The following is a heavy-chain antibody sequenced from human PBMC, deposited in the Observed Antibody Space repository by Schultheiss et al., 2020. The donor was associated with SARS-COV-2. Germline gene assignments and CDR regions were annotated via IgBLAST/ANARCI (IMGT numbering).Heavy chain of an antibody. D-gene: IGHD5-12*01. CDR1: GFTFSSYA. Sequence: GGSLRLSCAASGFTFSSYAMHWVRQAPGKGLEYVSAISSNGGSTYYADSVKGRFTISRDNSKNTLYLQMSSLRAEDTAVYYCVKDRDSSGYAFDYWGQGTLVTVAS. J-gene: IGHJ4*02. CDR3: VKDRDSSGYAFDY. V-gene: IGHV3-64D*06. CDR2: ISSNGGST.